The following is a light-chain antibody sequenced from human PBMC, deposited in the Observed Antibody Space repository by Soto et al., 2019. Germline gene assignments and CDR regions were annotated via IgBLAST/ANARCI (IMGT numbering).Light chain of an antibody. CDR1: QTISSW. CDR3: QHYNSYSEA. V-gene: IGKV1-5*03. CDR2: KAS. Sequence: DIQMTQSPSTLSGSVGDRVTITCRASQTISSWWAWYQQKPGKAPKLLIYKASTLKSGVPSRFCGSGSGTEFTLTISSLQPDDFTTYYCQHYNSYSEAFGKGTKVDIK. J-gene: IGKJ1*01.